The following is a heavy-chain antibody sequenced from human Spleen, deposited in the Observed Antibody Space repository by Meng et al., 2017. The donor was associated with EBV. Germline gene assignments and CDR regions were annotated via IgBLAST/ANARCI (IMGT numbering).Heavy chain of an antibody. J-gene: IGHJ4*02. D-gene: IGHD6-19*01. V-gene: IGHV4-4*02. CDR1: GGCISSSNW. CDR3: ARKSEGQWLAHFDY. CDR2: IFHRGST. Sequence: QVQLPGSGPVLVKPSGTLSLTCAVSGGCISSSNWWTWVRQPPGKGLEWIGEIFHRGSTNYNPSLKSRVTISIDKSNNQFSLKLTSVTAADTAVYYCARKSEGQWLAHFDYWGQGTLVTVSS.